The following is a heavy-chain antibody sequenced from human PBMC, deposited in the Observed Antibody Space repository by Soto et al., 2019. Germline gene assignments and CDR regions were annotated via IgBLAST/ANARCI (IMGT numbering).Heavy chain of an antibody. CDR3: ARGYEFFDY. D-gene: IGHD5-12*01. CDR2: IYHSGTT. V-gene: IGHV4-59*01. J-gene: IGHJ4*02. Sequence: SETLSLTCTVSGDSIRSFYWTWIRQPPGKGLEWIGYIYHSGTTNYNPSLKSRVTLSIDTSNNQFFLNLISMSAADTAVYYCARGYEFFDYWGQGSLVTVSS. CDR1: GDSIRSFY.